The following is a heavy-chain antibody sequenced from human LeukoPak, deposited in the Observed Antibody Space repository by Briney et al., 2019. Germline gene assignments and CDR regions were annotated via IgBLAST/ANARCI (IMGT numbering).Heavy chain of an antibody. V-gene: IGHV1-69*06. CDR2: IIPIFGTA. J-gene: IGHJ4*02. CDR3: ARVGRGIAAAGTAFDY. CDR1: GYTFTGYY. Sequence: SVKVSCNASGYTFTGYYMHWVRQAPGQGLEWMGGIIPIFGTANYAQKFQGRVTITADKSTSTAYMELSSLRSEDTAVYYCARVGRGIAAAGTAFDYWGQGTLVTVSS. D-gene: IGHD6-13*01.